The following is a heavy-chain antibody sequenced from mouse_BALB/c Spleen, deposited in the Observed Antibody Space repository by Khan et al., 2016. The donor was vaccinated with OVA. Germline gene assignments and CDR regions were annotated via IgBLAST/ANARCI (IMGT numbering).Heavy chain of an antibody. CDR3: ARNYDYDEGVAY. CDR2: IWSGGST. V-gene: IGHV2-2*03. J-gene: IGHJ3*01. D-gene: IGHD2-4*01. Sequence: VQLQESGPGLVQPSQSLSITCTVSGFSLNYYGVHWVRQSPGKGLEWLGVIWSGGSTDYNAPFISRLSICKDNSKSQVFFKMNSLQSNDTAIYYCARNYDYDEGVAYWGQGTMVTVSA. CDR1: GFSLNYYG.